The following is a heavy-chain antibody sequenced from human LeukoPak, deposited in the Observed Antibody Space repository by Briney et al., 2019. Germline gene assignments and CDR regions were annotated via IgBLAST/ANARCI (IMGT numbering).Heavy chain of an antibody. CDR1: GFTSRSDD. D-gene: IGHD3-22*01. V-gene: IGHV3-23*01. J-gene: IGHJ4*02. CDR2: ITGTGGNT. Sequence: GGSLRLSCAASGFTSRSDDMSWVRQAPGKGLEWVSDITGTGGNTYYADSVKGRFTISRDNSKNTLYLQMNSLRDEDTAVYYCAKVKDTSGSRFDYWGQGTLVTVSS. CDR3: AKVKDTSGSRFDY.